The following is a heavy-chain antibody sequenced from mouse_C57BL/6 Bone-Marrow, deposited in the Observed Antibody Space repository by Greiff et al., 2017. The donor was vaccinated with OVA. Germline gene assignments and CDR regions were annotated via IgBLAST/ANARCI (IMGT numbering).Heavy chain of an antibody. Sequence: EVQLQQSGAELVKPGASVKLSCTASGFNIKDYYMHWVKQRTEQGLEWIGRIDPEDGENKYAPKFQGKATITADTSSNTAYLQLSSLTSEDTAVYYCARGYYGSLFAYWGQGTLVTVSA. CDR1: GFNIKDYY. V-gene: IGHV14-2*01. CDR3: ARGYYGSLFAY. D-gene: IGHD1-1*01. J-gene: IGHJ3*01. CDR2: IDPEDGEN.